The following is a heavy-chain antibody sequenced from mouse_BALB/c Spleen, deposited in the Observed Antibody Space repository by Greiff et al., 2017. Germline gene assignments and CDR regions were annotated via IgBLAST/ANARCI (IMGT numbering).Heavy chain of an antibody. V-gene: IGHV14-3*02. Sequence: VQLKESGAELVKPGASVKLSCTASGFYIKYTYMHWVKQRPEQGLEWIGRIDPANGNTKYDPKFQGKATITADTSSNTAYLQLSSLTSEDTAVYYCARSPAIYYDYDGFAYWGQGTLVTVSA. CDR2: IDPANGNT. CDR1: GFYIKYTY. CDR3: ARSPAIYYDYDGFAY. D-gene: IGHD2-4*01. J-gene: IGHJ3*01.